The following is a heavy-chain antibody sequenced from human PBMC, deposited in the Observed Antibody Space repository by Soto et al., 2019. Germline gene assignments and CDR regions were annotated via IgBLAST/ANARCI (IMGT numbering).Heavy chain of an antibody. J-gene: IGHJ6*02. Sequence: ETLSLTCTVSGGSISSSSYYWGWVRQPPGKGLEWIGSIYYSGYTYYNPSLKSRVTISVDTSKNQFSLKLSSVTAADTAVYYCARHNGPLYVGYYYDMDVWGQGTTVTSP. CDR3: ARHNGPLYVGYYYDMDV. V-gene: IGHV4-39*01. CDR2: IYYSGYT. D-gene: IGHD3-16*01. CDR1: GGSISSSSYY.